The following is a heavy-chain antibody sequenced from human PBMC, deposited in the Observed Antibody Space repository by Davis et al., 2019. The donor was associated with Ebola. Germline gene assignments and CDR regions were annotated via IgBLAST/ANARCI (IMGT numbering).Heavy chain of an antibody. CDR3: ARGRRSDVYGGYSDY. V-gene: IGHV1-69*13. CDR1: GYTFTSYG. D-gene: IGHD2-8*01. Sequence: SVKVSCKASGYTFTSYGISWVRQAPGQGLEWMGGINPIFGTANYAQKFQGRVTITADESTSTAYMELSSLRSEDTAVYYCARGRRSDVYGGYSDYWGQGTLVTVSS. J-gene: IGHJ4*02. CDR2: INPIFGTA.